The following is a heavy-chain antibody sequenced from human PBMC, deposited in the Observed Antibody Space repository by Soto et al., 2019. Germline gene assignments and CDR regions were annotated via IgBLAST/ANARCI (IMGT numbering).Heavy chain of an antibody. D-gene: IGHD6-6*01. J-gene: IGHJ4*02. V-gene: IGHV4-59*01. CDR3: ARGRIAARRFDY. CDR1: GASFISYY. Sequence: SETLSLTCTVSGASFISYYWNWIRQPPGKGLEWIGYIYYSGSTDYNPSLKSRVTISVDTSKNQFSLKLSSVTATDTAVYYCARGRIAARRFDYWGQGTLVTVSS. CDR2: IYYSGST.